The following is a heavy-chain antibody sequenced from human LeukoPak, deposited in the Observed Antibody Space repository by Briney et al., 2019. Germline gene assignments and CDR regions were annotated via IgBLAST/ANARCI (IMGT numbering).Heavy chain of an antibody. J-gene: IGHJ4*02. D-gene: IGHD1-1*01. V-gene: IGHV3-9*01. CDR1: GFTFDDYA. CDR2: ISWNSGSI. Sequence: SLRLSCATSGFTFDDYAMHWVRQAPGKGLEWVSSISWNSGSIGYADSVKGRFTISRDNAKNSLYLQMNSLTSEDTALYYCSKGNNWNDGIFDYWGQGTLVTVSS. CDR3: SKGNNWNDGIFDY.